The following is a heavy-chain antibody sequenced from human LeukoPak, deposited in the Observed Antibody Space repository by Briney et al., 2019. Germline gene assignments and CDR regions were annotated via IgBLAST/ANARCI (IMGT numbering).Heavy chain of an antibody. J-gene: IGHJ4*02. D-gene: IGHD3-22*01. V-gene: IGHV3-30*04. CDR2: ISYDGSNK. Sequence: GGSLRLSCAASGFTFSSYAMHWVRQAPGKGLEWVAVISYDGSNKYYADSVKGRFTISRDNAKNSLYLQMNSLRAEDTAVYYCARHVVAVGFDYWGQGTQVTVSS. CDR1: GFTFSSYA. CDR3: ARHVVAVGFDY.